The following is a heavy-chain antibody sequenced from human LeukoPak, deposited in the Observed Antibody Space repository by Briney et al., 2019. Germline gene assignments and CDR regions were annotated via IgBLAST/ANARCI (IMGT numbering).Heavy chain of an antibody. Sequence: GASVKVSCKASGYTFTGYYMHWVRQAPGQGLEWMGWINPNSGGTNYAQKFRGRVTMTRDTSISTAYMELSRLRSDDTAVYYCAIDSGDYYYYMDVWGKGTTVTVSS. V-gene: IGHV1-2*02. CDR1: GYTFTGYY. J-gene: IGHJ6*03. CDR3: AIDSGDYYYYMDV. CDR2: INPNSGGT.